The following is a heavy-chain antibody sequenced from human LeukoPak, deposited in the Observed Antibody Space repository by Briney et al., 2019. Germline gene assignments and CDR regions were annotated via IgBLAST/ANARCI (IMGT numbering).Heavy chain of an antibody. Sequence: SETLSLTCTVSGYSISSGYYWGWIRQPPGKGLEWIGSMYHSGSTYYNPSLKSRVTISLDTSNNQFSLKLSSVTAADTAVYFCARIAVARDHYYYMDVWGKGTTVTVSS. CDR2: MYHSGST. J-gene: IGHJ6*03. CDR3: ARIAVARDHYYYMDV. V-gene: IGHV4-38-2*02. D-gene: IGHD6-19*01. CDR1: GYSISSGYY.